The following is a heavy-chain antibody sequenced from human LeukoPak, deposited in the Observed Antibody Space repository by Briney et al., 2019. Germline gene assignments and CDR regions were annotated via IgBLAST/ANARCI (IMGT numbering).Heavy chain of an antibody. CDR2: IYTSGST. V-gene: IGHV4-4*07. CDR3: ARDRSYYDSSGYYTDAFDI. J-gene: IGHJ3*02. Sequence: SETLSLTCTVSGGSISSYYWSWIRQPAGKGLEWIGRIYTSGSTNYNPSLKSQVTMSVDTSKNQFSLKLSSVTAADTAVYYCARDRSYYDSSGYYTDAFDIWGQGTMVTVSS. D-gene: IGHD3-22*01. CDR1: GGSISSYY.